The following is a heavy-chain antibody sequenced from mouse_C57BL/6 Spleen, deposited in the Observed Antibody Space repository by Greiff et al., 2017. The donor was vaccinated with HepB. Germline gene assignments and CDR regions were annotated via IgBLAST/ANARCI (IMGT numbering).Heavy chain of an antibody. D-gene: IGHD2-3*01. J-gene: IGHJ1*03. CDR3: ARNPFYDGYWYFDV. Sequence: QVQLKQSGPGLVAPSQSLSITCTVSGFSLTSYAISWGRQPPGKGLEWLGVIWTGGGTNYNSALKSRLSISKDNSKSQVFLKMNSLQTDDTARYYCARNPFYDGYWYFDVWGTGTTVTVSS. CDR1: GFSLTSYA. V-gene: IGHV2-9-1*01. CDR2: IWTGGGT.